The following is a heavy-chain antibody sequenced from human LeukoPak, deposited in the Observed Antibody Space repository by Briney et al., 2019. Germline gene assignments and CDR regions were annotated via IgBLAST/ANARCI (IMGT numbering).Heavy chain of an antibody. V-gene: IGHV3-15*01. CDR3: TTDLGLTMIRGVIVY. CDR1: GLTFTNAW. J-gene: IGHJ4*02. D-gene: IGHD3-10*01. CDR2: IKSKGDGETT. Sequence: TGGSLRLSCAASGLTFTNAWMTWVRQAPGKGLEWVGRIKSKGDGETTDYAAPVKGRFSMSRDDSKATMYLQMYSLEAEDTAVYYCTTDLGLTMIRGVIVYWGQGALVTVSS.